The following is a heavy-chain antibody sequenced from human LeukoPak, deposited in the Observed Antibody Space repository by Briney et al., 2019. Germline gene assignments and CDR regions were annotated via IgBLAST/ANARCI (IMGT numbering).Heavy chain of an antibody. V-gene: IGHV3-23*01. J-gene: IGHJ4*02. D-gene: IGHD3-22*01. CDR2: ISGSGGST. CDR1: GFTFSSYA. Sequence: GGSLRLSCAASGFTFSSYAMSWVRQAPGKGLEWVSVISGSGGSTYCADSVKGRFTISRDNSKNTLYLQMNSLRAEDTAVYYCAKDPYYDSSGYWGQGTLVTVSS. CDR3: AKDPYYDSSGY.